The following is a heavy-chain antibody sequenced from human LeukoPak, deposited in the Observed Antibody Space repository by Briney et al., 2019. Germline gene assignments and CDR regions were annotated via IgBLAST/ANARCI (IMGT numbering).Heavy chain of an antibody. CDR1: GGSFSGYY. J-gene: IGHJ4*02. V-gene: IGHV4-34*01. D-gene: IGHD3-10*01. CDR2: IYHSGST. Sequence: KPSETLSLTCAVYGGSFSGYYWSWIRQPPGKGLEWIGEIYHSGSTNYNPSLKSRVTISVDKSKNQFSLKLSSVTAADTAVYYCARDLGTMVRGVISPDGYWGQGTLVTVSS. CDR3: ARDLGTMVRGVISPDGY.